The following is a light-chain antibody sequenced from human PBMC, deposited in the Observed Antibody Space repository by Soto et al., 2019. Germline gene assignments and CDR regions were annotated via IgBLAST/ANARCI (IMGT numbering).Light chain of an antibody. CDR3: QSYDSSLSGVV. CDR1: SSNIGAGYD. Sequence: QSVLTQPPSVSGAPGQRVTISCTGSSSNIGAGYDVHWYQQLPGTAPKLLIYGNSNRPSGVPDRFSGAKSGTSAALAITGLQEEDEADYYCQSYDSSLSGVVFGGGTKLTVL. CDR2: GNS. V-gene: IGLV1-40*01. J-gene: IGLJ2*01.